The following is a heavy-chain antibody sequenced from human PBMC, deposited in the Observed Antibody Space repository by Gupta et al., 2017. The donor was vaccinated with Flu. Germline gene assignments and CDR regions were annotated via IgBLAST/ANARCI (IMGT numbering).Heavy chain of an antibody. CDR2: IRSKAYGGTT. J-gene: IGHJ4*02. Sequence: EVKLVESGGGLVQPGRSLRLSCKASGSTFGDYAMSWFRQAPGKGLEWVGFIRSKAYGGTTEDAASVKGRFTIARDDSKSIAYLQMNSLKTEDTAVYDCTRDSSWFFDYWGQGTLVTVSS. CDR1: GSTFGDYA. CDR3: TRDSSWFFDY. V-gene: IGHV3-49*03. D-gene: IGHD6-13*01.